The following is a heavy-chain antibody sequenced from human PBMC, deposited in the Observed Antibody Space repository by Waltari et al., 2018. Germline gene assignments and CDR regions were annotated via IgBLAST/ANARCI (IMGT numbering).Heavy chain of an antibody. CDR2: INHSGST. CDR3: ARMKRYCSGGSYPTHFQH. V-gene: IGHV4-34*01. Sequence: QVQLQQWGAGLLKPSETLSLTCAVYGGSFSGYYWSWIRQPPGKGLEWIGEINHSGSTNYNPSLKSRVTISVDTSKNQFSLKLSSVTAADTAVYYCARMKRYCSGGSYPTHFQHWGQGTLVTVSS. D-gene: IGHD2-15*01. CDR1: GGSFSGYY. J-gene: IGHJ1*01.